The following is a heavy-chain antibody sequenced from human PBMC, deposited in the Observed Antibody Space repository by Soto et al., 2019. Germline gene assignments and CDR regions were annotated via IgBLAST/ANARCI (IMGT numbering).Heavy chain of an antibody. Sequence: SETLSLTCSVSNGYINSAGHFWSWLRQHPGKGLEWLGYIYYTGSTYYNPALQRRAVFSIDTSKTRFSLKLTSVTAADTAVYYCARGFGGVSLDYFDFWCQGTQVTVSS. CDR2: IYYTGST. CDR1: NGYINSAGHF. J-gene: IGHJ4*02. D-gene: IGHD3-16*01. V-gene: IGHV4-31*03. CDR3: ARGFGGVSLDYFDF.